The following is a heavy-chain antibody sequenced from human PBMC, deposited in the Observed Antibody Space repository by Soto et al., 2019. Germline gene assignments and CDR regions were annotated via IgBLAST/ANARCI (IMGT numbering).Heavy chain of an antibody. D-gene: IGHD3-16*01. V-gene: IGHV5-51*01. CDR3: AAIPRHNTDPLWPC. CDR2: SFPGVSST. CDR1: GFAFSNYW. J-gene: IGHJ4*02. Sequence: GESLKISCKTSGFAFSNYWVGWVRQMPGKGFEWMGISFPGVSSTTFSPFFKGHVNDSSDKSTNTAYLQWSCPRGSDTPLSFCAAIPRHNTDPLWPCGGQGTLVTV.